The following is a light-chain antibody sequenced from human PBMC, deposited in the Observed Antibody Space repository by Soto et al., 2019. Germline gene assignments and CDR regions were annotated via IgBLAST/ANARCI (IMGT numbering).Light chain of an antibody. CDR1: SSDVGGYNL. J-gene: IGLJ1*01. Sequence: QSALTQPASVSGSPGQSITISCAGTSSDVGGYNLVSWYQQHPGKAPKLMIYEDNERPSGISNRFSGSKSGNTASLTISGLRAEDEADYFCCSYAGSSTYAFGTGTKLTVL. V-gene: IGLV2-23*01. CDR2: EDN. CDR3: CSYAGSSTYA.